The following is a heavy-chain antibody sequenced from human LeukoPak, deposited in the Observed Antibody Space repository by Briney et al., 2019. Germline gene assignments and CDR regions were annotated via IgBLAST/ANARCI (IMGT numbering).Heavy chain of an antibody. D-gene: IGHD5-18*01. CDR1: GFSFSSYA. Sequence: GGSLRLSCAASGFSFSSYAMHWVRQAPGKGLEWVAVISYDGSNKYYADSVKGRFTISRDNSKNTLYLQMNSLRAEDTAVYYCARDRGYSSFYYFDYWGQGTLVTVSS. CDR3: ARDRGYSSFYYFDY. J-gene: IGHJ4*02. V-gene: IGHV3-30-3*01. CDR2: ISYDGSNK.